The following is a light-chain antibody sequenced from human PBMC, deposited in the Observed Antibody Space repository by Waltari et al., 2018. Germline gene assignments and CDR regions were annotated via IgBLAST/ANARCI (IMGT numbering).Light chain of an antibody. CDR1: QSISFS. V-gene: IGKV1-39*01. J-gene: IGKJ2*01. CDR2: TAS. Sequence: DIQMTQSPSSLSASVGDRVTLTCRASQSISFSLNWYKQTPGKAPALLIYTASSLINGVPSRFSGSGSGTDFPLTISSLQPEDFATYYCQPSYRAPHTFGQGTKLEI. CDR3: QPSYRAPHT.